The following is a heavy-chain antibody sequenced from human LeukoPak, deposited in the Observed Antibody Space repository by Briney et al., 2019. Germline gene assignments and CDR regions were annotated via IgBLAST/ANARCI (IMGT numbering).Heavy chain of an antibody. CDR2: IIPILGIA. D-gene: IGHD6-13*01. CDR3: AEDWGGEAAGAAHTNY. Sequence: ASVKVSCKASGGTFSSYAISWVRQAPGQGLEWMGRIIPILGIANYAQKFQGRVTITADKSTTTAYMEVSSLRSEDTAVYYCAEDWGGEAAGAAHTNYWGQGTPVTVSS. V-gene: IGHV1-69*04. J-gene: IGHJ4*02. CDR1: GGTFSSYA.